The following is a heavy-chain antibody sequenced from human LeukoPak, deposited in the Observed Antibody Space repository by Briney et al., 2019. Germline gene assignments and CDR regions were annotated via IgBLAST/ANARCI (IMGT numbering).Heavy chain of an antibody. Sequence: ASVKVSCKASGGTFSSYAISWVRQATGQGLEWMGWMNPNSGNTGYAQKFQGRVTMTRNTSISTAYMELSSLRSEDTAVYYCARWDPRAYYYGIDVWGQGTTVTVSS. CDR2: MNPNSGNT. CDR3: ARWDPRAYYYGIDV. D-gene: IGHD1-26*01. CDR1: GGTFSSYA. J-gene: IGHJ6*02. V-gene: IGHV1-8*02.